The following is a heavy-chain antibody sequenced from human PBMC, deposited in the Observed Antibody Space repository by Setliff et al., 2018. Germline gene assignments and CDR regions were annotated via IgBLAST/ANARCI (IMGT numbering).Heavy chain of an antibody. CDR1: GFPLGDYG. CDR2: INSVGSRT. CDR3: AKDFRDLGYSDY. V-gene: IGHV3-74*01. J-gene: IGHJ4*02. D-gene: IGHD2-15*01. Sequence: PGGSLRLSCVGSGFPLGDYGMDWVRQTPGKGLVWVSRINSVGSRTYYADSVKGRFTVSRDNSRNTLFLQMNSLTAEDTAVYYCAKDFRDLGYSDYWGQGTLVTVSS.